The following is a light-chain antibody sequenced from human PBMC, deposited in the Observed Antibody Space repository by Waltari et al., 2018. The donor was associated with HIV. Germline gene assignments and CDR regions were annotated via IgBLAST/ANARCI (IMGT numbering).Light chain of an antibody. CDR1: SSNTRADYD. Sequence: SVLTQPPSVSGAPGQRVTIPCPGGSSNTRADYDVHWYQQIPETAPKLLISGNKNRPSGVPDRFSASKSGTSASLAITGLQAEDEADYFCQSYDRSLSASVVFGGGTKLTVL. CDR3: QSYDRSLSASVV. J-gene: IGLJ2*01. CDR2: GNK. V-gene: IGLV1-40*01.